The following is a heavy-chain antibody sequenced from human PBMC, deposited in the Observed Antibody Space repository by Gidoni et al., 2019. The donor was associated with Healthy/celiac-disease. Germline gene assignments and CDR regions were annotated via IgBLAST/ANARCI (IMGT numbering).Heavy chain of an antibody. V-gene: IGHV3-30*18. CDR1: GFTFSSYG. D-gene: IGHD2-2*01. J-gene: IGHJ6*02. CDR2: ISYDGSNK. Sequence: QVQLVESGGGVVQPGRSLRLSCAASGFTFSSYGMHWVRQAPGKGLEWVAVISYDGSNKYYADSVKGRFTISRDNSKNTLYLQMNSLRAEDTAVYYCAKDRVGSSTSCCGMDVWGQGTTVTVSS. CDR3: AKDRVGSSTSCCGMDV.